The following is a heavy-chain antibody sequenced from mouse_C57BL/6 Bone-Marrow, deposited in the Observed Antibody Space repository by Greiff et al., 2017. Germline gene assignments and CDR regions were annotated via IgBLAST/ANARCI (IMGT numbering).Heavy chain of an antibody. Sequence: QVQLQQPGAELVKPGASVKMSCKASGYTFTSYWITWVKQRPGQGLEWIGDIYPGSGSTNYNEKFKSKATLTVDTSSSTAYMQLSSLTSEDSAVYYCARGSSGYPAWFAYWGQGTLVTVSA. D-gene: IGHD3-2*02. CDR2: IYPGSGST. CDR1: GYTFTSYW. J-gene: IGHJ3*01. CDR3: ARGSSGYPAWFAY. V-gene: IGHV1-55*01.